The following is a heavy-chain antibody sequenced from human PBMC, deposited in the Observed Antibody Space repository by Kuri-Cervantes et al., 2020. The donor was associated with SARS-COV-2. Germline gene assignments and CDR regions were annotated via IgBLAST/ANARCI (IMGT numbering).Heavy chain of an antibody. CDR1: GFTFSRYE. Sequence: LSLTCAASGFTFSRYEMNLVRQAPGKGLEWVAYISSSGRTIYYADSGKGRFTLSRDNAKNSLYLQMNSLRAEDTALYYCAKAKQHKTLFGAVIRGEISYYGMDVWGQGTTVTVSS. V-gene: IGHV3-48*03. D-gene: IGHD3-3*01. CDR2: ISSSGRTI. J-gene: IGHJ6*02. CDR3: AKAKQHKTLFGAVIRGEISYYGMDV.